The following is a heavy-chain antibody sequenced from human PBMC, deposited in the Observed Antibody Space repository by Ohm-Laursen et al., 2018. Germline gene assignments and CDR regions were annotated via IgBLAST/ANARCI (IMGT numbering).Heavy chain of an antibody. V-gene: IGHV4-34*01. Sequence: LSLTCAVYGGSFSGYYWSWIRQPPGKGLEWIGEINHSGSTNYNPSLKSRVTISVDTSKNQFSLKLSSVTAADTAVYYCARMAYGYSSSSFDYWGQGTLVTASS. CDR2: INHSGST. CDR3: ARMAYGYSSSSFDY. CDR1: GGSFSGYY. J-gene: IGHJ4*02. D-gene: IGHD6-13*01.